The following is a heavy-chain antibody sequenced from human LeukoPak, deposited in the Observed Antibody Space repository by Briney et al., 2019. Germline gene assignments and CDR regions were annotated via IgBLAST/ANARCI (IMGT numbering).Heavy chain of an antibody. J-gene: IGHJ4*02. CDR2: ISYSGSVQ. D-gene: IGHD6-13*01. CDR3: AKAPSIAAAGTFDY. V-gene: IGHV3-30*18. CDR1: GFTFNNFG. Sequence: PGGSLRLSCAASGFTFNNFGIHWVRQAPGKGLEWVSVISYSGSVQFYADSVKGRFTISRDNSKNTLYLQMNSLRAEDTAVYYCAKAPSIAAAGTFDYWGQGTLVTVSS.